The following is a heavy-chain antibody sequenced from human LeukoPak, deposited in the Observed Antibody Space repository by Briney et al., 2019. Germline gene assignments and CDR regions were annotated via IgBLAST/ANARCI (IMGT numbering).Heavy chain of an antibody. CDR2: ISGSGGST. CDR3: AKGKVNHLGAFDQ. V-gene: IGHV3-23*01. J-gene: IGHJ4*02. Sequence: GGSLRLSCAASGFTFSSYAMSWVRQAPGKGLEWVSAISGSGGSTYYADSVKGRFIISRDNSKNTFYLQMNSLRVDDTATYYCAKGKVNHLGAFDQWGQGTLVSVSS. CDR1: GFTFSSYA. D-gene: IGHD1-26*01.